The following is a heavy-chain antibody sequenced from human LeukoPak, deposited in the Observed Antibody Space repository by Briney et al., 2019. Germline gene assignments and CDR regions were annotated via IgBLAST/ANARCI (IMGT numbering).Heavy chain of an antibody. CDR1: GFTFSSYG. J-gene: IGHJ4*02. D-gene: IGHD2-21*01. Sequence: GRSLRLSCAASGFTFSSYGMHWVRQAPGKGLEWVAVIWYDGSNKYYADSVKGRFTISGDNSKNTLYLQMNSLRAEDTAVYYCARETGGAFDYWGQGTLVTVSS. CDR2: IWYDGSNK. CDR3: ARETGGAFDY. V-gene: IGHV3-33*01.